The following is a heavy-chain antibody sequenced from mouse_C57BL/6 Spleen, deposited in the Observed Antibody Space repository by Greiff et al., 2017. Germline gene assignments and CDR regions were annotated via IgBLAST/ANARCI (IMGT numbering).Heavy chain of an antibody. D-gene: IGHD2-3*01. CDR3: ARVIYDGYYSAMDY. Sequence: VQLQQSGPELVKPGASVKISCKASGYAFSSSWMNWVKQRPGKGLEWIGRIYPGDGDTNYNGKFKGKATLTADKSSSTAYMQLSSLTSEDSAVYFCARVIYDGYYSAMDYWGQGTSVTVSS. CDR2: IYPGDGDT. V-gene: IGHV1-82*01. CDR1: GYAFSSSW. J-gene: IGHJ4*01.